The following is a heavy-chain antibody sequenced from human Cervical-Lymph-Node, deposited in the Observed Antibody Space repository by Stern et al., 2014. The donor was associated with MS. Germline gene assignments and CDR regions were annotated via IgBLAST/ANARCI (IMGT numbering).Heavy chain of an antibody. CDR3: ARVVTADWYFDL. J-gene: IGHJ2*01. CDR1: GYTFTSYD. V-gene: IGHV1-8*01. D-gene: IGHD2-21*02. Sequence: QMQLVQSGAEVKKPGASVKVSCKASGYTFTSYDINWVRQATGQGLAWMGWMNPNSGNTGYAQKFQGRVTMTRNTSISTAYMELSSLRSEDTAVYYCARVVTADWYFDLWGRGTLVTVSS. CDR2: MNPNSGNT.